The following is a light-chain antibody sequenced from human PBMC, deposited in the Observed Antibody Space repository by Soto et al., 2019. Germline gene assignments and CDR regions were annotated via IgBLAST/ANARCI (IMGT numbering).Light chain of an antibody. CDR2: AAS. Sequence: IQMTQSPSSLSAPVGDTVTITCRASQTIDRYLNWFQQKSGQAPKLLMNAASTLRSGVPSRFSASGSGTDFTLTISSLQTEDYATYYCQQSYNAPFNFGPGTKVDIK. CDR1: QTIDRY. V-gene: IGKV1-39*01. CDR3: QQSYNAPFN. J-gene: IGKJ3*01.